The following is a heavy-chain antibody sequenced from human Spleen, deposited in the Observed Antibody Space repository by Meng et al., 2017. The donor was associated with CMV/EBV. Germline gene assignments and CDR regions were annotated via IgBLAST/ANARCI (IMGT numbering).Heavy chain of an antibody. CDR2: IYHSGST. Sequence: SRCSLCPSNWWSWVRQPPGKGLEWIGEIYHSGSTNYNPSLKSRVTISVDKSKNQFSLKLSSVTAADTAVYYCARVLVAAAGTPTFDYWGQGTLVTVSS. J-gene: IGHJ4*02. CDR3: ARVLVAAAGTPTFDY. V-gene: IGHV4-4*02. CDR1: RCSLCPSNW. D-gene: IGHD6-13*01.